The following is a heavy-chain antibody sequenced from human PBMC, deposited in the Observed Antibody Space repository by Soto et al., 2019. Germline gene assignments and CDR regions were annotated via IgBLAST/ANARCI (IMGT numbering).Heavy chain of an antibody. J-gene: IGHJ3*02. CDR3: TRINLYCFGPDCFVGDAFDI. CDR1: GFTFSSYW. Sequence: GGSLRLSCAASGFTFSSYWMNWVRQAPGKGLEWVANIKQDGSEKYYVDSVKGRFTISRDNAKNSVYLQMNGLRAEDPAIFYCTRINLYCFGPDCFVGDAFDIWGQGTMVTVSS. CDR2: IKQDGSEK. D-gene: IGHD2-21*01. V-gene: IGHV3-7*01.